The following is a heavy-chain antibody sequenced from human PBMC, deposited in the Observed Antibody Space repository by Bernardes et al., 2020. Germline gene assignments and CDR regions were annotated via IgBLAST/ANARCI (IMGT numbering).Heavy chain of an antibody. J-gene: IGHJ6*04. Sequence: SETLSLTCAVSGGSISSSNWWSWVRQPPGKGLEWIGEIYHSGSTNYNPSLKSRVTISVDKSKNQFSLKLSSVTAADTAVYYCARVGVSEGYYYGMDVWGKGTTVTVSS. V-gene: IGHV4-4*02. D-gene: IGHD3-16*01. CDR1: GGSISSSNW. CDR2: IYHSGST. CDR3: ARVGVSEGYYYGMDV.